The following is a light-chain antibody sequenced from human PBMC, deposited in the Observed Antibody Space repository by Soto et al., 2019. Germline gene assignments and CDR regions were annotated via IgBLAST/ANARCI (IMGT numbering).Light chain of an antibody. CDR1: QSVSNN. CDR3: QQYNDWPPYT. Sequence: EIVMTQSPATLSVSPGERATLSCRASQSVSNNLAWYQQKPGQAPRLLIYGASTRASGIPARFSGSGSGTEFTLTISSRQSEDVGVYYCQQYNDWPPYTFGQGTKLEIK. J-gene: IGKJ2*01. V-gene: IGKV3-15*01. CDR2: GAS.